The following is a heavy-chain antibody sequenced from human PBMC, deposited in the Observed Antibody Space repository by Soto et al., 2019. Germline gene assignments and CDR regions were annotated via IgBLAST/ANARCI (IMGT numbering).Heavy chain of an antibody. D-gene: IGHD6-13*01. CDR1: GGSTTSDY. J-gene: IGHJ5*02. V-gene: IGHV4-59*01. CDR2: IFHSLGA. CDR3: ARDRTIAAAGKSWFDP. Sequence: SETLSLTCTVSGGSTTSDYWSWIRQPPGKGLEWLGYIFHSLGAKYNPSLGSRGTISLDTSKNQLSLSLRSVTAADTAVYYCARDRTIAAAGKSWFDPWGQGTLVTVSS.